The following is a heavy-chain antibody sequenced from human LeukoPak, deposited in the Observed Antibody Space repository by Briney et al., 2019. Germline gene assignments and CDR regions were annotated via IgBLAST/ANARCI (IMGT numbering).Heavy chain of an antibody. CDR1: GFTFSSYS. D-gene: IGHD4-17*01. CDR3: ARARTTVTTSFDY. Sequence: PGGSLRLSCAASGFTFSSYSMNWVRQAPGKGLEWVSSISSSSSYIYYADSVKGRFTISRDNAKNSLYLQMNSLRAEDTAVYYCARARTTVTTSFDYWGQGTLVTVSS. CDR2: ISSSSSYI. V-gene: IGHV3-21*01. J-gene: IGHJ4*02.